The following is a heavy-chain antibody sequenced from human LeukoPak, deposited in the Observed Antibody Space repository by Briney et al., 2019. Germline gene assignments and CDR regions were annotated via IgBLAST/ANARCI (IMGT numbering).Heavy chain of an antibody. CDR2: INHSGGT. V-gene: IGHV4-34*01. D-gene: IGHD6-19*01. CDR3: ARGRSSGLSPSIDY. Sequence: SETLSLTCAVYGGPLTFYYWSWIRQPPGKGLEWIGEINHSGGTNYNPSLKSQVTISLDTSRNQFSLRLRSVTAADTAIYYCARGRSSGLSPSIDYWGQGSLVAVSS. CDR1: GGPLTFYY. J-gene: IGHJ4*02.